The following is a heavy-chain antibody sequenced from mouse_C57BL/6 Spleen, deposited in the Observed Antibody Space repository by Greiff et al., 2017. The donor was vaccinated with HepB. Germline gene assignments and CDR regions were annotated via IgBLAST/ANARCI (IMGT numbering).Heavy chain of an antibody. Sequence: VQLQQSGPELVKPGASVKIPCKASGYTFTDYNMDWVKQSHGKSLEWIGDINPNNGGTNYNQKFKGKATLTVAKSSSTAYMELRSLTSEETAVYYCARSSYGGYYAMDYWGQGTSVTVSS. J-gene: IGHJ4*01. CDR3: ARSSYGGYYAMDY. CDR2: INPNNGGT. D-gene: IGHD1-1*01. V-gene: IGHV1-18*01. CDR1: GYTFTDYN.